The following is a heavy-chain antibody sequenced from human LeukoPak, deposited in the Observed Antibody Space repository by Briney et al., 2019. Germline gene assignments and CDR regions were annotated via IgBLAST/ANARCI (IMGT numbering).Heavy chain of an antibody. CDR3: AKSGDIVVVVAAPDY. CDR1: GFTFSSYG. J-gene: IGHJ4*02. D-gene: IGHD2-15*01. Sequence: GRSLRLSCAASGFTFSSYGMHWVRQAPGKGLEWVAVISYDGSNKYYADSVKGRFTISRDNSKNTLYLQTNSLRAEDTAVYYCAKSGDIVVVVAAPDYWGQGALVTVSS. CDR2: ISYDGSNK. V-gene: IGHV3-30*18.